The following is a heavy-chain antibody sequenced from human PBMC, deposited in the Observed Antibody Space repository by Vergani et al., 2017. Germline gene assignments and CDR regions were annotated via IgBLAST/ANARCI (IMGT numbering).Heavy chain of an antibody. D-gene: IGHD2-2*02. CDR2: IKSDGSIT. V-gene: IGHV3-74*03. CDR1: GFSFNSYW. J-gene: IGHJ4*02. CDR3: ARDIHYCSSTSCYSNSLDY. Sequence: DVHLAESGGGFFQPGGSLRLSCSASGFSFNSYWMHWVRQVPGKGLLWVSRIKSDGSITAYAESVKGRFTISRDNAQNTLYLQMNSMRAEDTAVYYCARDIHYCSSTSCYSNSLDYWGQGILVTVSS.